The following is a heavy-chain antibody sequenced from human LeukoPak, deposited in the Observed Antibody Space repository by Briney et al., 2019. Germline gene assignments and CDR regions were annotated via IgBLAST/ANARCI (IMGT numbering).Heavy chain of an antibody. Sequence: PSETLSLTCTVSGGSITDYYWGWIRQPPGKGLEWIGYDYYSGSSNYNPSLKSRVTISVDTSKNQFSLKMSSVTAADTAVYYCARNGYDFWSGYYKGLDYYYMDVWGKGTTVTVSS. V-gene: IGHV4-59*01. CDR1: GGSITDYY. D-gene: IGHD3-3*01. CDR3: ARNGYDFWSGYYKGLDYYYMDV. J-gene: IGHJ6*03. CDR2: DYYSGSS.